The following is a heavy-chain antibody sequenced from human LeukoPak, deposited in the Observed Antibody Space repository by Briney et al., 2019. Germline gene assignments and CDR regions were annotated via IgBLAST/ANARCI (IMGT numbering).Heavy chain of an antibody. V-gene: IGHV1-24*01. D-gene: IGHD6-19*01. CDR3: ASGLAVAGYYGMDV. Sequence: ASVKVSCKVSGYTLTELSMHWVRQAPGKGHEWMGGFDPEDGETIYAQKFQGRVTMTEHTSTDTAYMELSSLRSEDTAVYYCASGLAVAGYYGMDVWGQGTTVTVS. CDR2: FDPEDGET. CDR1: GYTLTELS. J-gene: IGHJ6*02.